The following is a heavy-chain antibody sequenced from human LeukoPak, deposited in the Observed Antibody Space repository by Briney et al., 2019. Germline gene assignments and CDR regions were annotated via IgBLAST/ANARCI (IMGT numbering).Heavy chain of an antibody. V-gene: IGHV1-2*06. D-gene: IGHD1-26*01. J-gene: IGHJ6*02. Sequence: GASVKVSCKASGYTFTGYHVHWVRQAPGQGLEWMGRINPNSGVTNYAQKFQGRVTMTRHTSITTAHMELSRLRSDDTAVYFCARDGGSFSYNMDVWGQGTTVTVSS. CDR3: ARDGGSFSYNMDV. CDR2: INPNSGVT. CDR1: GYTFTGYH.